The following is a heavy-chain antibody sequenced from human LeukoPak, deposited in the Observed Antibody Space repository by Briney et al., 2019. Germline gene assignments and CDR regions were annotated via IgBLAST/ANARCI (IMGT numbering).Heavy chain of an antibody. CDR1: GGSISSYY. CDR3: ARHDPYGGYADFDY. J-gene: IGHJ4*02. Sequence: SETLSLTCTVSGGSISSYYWSWIRQPPGKGLEWIGYIYYSGSTSYNPSLKSRVTISVDTSKNQFSLKLSSVTAADTAVYYCARHDPYGGYADFDYWGQGTLVTVSS. CDR2: IYYSGST. V-gene: IGHV4-59*08. D-gene: IGHD5-12*01.